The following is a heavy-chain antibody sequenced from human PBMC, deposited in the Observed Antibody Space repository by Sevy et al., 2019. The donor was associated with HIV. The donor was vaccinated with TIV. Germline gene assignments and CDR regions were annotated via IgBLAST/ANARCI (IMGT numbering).Heavy chain of an antibody. CDR1: GFTFSSYE. D-gene: IGHD3-22*01. CDR2: ISSSGTTI. V-gene: IGHV3-48*03. Sequence: GALRLSCEASGFTFSSYEMNWVRQAPGKGLEWVSYISSSGTTIKYADSVKGRFIISRDNAKNSLYMQMNSLRAEDTAVYYCARVDANYDKGFDPWGQGTLVTVSS. J-gene: IGHJ5*02. CDR3: ARVDANYDKGFDP.